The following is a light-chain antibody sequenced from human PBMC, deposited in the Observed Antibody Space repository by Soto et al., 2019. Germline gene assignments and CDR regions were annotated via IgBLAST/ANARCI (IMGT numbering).Light chain of an antibody. Sequence: DIQMTQSPSSLSASVGDRVTITCRASQGISNYLAWYQQKPGKVPKLLISDAYTLQSGVPSRFSGSGSGTDFTLTISSLQPEDVATYCCQNYKSAPLLTFGPGTKVDLK. CDR2: DAY. CDR1: QGISNY. J-gene: IGKJ3*01. V-gene: IGKV1-27*01. CDR3: QNYKSAPLLT.